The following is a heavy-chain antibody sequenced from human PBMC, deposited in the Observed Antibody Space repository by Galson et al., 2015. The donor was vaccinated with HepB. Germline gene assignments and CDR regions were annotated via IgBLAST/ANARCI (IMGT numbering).Heavy chain of an antibody. Sequence: SVKVSCKASGYTFTGYYMHWVRQAPGQGLEWMGRINPNSGATDYAQNFEGRVTMTRDTSIGTVYMELSRLRSDDTAVYFCARGIEVIIVTTRAFDIWGQGTMVTVSS. D-gene: IGHD5-12*01. CDR1: GYTFTGYY. CDR3: ARGIEVIIVTTRAFDI. V-gene: IGHV1-2*06. J-gene: IGHJ3*02. CDR2: INPNSGAT.